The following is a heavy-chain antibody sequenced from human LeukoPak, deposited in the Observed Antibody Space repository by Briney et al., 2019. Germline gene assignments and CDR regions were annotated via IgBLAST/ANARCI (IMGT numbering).Heavy chain of an antibody. CDR3: ASGPLGWSDY. CDR1: GFTFDDYA. Sequence: GGSLRLSCAASGFTFDDYAMNWVRQAPGKGLEWASFISSSGDTSYADSVKGRFTISRDNAKNSLFLQMNSLRDEDTAVYYCASGPLGWSDYWGQGALVTVSS. V-gene: IGHV3-69-1*01. CDR2: ISSSGDT. J-gene: IGHJ4*02. D-gene: IGHD1-26*01.